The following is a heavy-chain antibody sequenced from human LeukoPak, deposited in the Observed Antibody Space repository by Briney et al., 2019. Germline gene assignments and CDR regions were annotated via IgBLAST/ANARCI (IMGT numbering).Heavy chain of an antibody. J-gene: IGHJ4*02. CDR2: IYYSGST. Sequence: SETLSLTCTVSGGSISSNSYFWGWIRQPPGKGLEWIGSIYYSGSTYYNPSLKSRVTISVDTSKNQFSLKVSSVTAADTAVYYCARERSGYSVDYWGQGTLVTVSS. CDR3: ARERSGYSVDY. V-gene: IGHV4-39*02. D-gene: IGHD6-13*01. CDR1: GGSISSNSYF.